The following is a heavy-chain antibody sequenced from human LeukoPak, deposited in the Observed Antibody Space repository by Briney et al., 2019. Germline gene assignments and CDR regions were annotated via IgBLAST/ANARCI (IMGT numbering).Heavy chain of an antibody. CDR2: IHYTGST. D-gene: IGHD2-2*01. CDR3: ARLDDGQLGHCSSTSCNGAFDI. Sequence: PSETLSLTCTVSGDSISSGPYFWGWIRQPPGKGLEWIGNIHYTGSTYYKSSLRSRVTMSVDTSKNQFSLMLSSVTAADTAMYYCARLDDGQLGHCSSTSCNGAFDIWGQGAMVTVSS. CDR1: GDSISSGPYF. V-gene: IGHV4-39*07. J-gene: IGHJ3*02.